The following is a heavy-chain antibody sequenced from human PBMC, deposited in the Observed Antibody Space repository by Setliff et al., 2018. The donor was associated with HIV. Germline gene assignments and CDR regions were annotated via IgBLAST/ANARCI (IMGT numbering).Heavy chain of an antibody. V-gene: IGHV1-18*01. D-gene: IGHD1-7*01. CDR2: ISAYNGNT. CDR3: ARVWDWNYDLGY. CDR1: GYTFTSYG. Sequence: SVQVSCKASGYTFTSYGISWVRQAPGQGLEWMGWISAYNGNTNYAQKFQGRVTMTRDTSTSTAYMELRSLRSDDTAVYYCARVWDWNYDLGYWGQGTLVTVSS. J-gene: IGHJ4*02.